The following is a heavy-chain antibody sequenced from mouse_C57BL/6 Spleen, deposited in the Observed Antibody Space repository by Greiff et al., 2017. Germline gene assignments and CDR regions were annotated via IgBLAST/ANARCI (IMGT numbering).Heavy chain of an antibody. V-gene: IGHV1-80*01. D-gene: IGHD6-5*01. CDR2: IYPGDGDT. CDR3: ARKIPIAAGYYFDY. Sequence: VQRVESGAELVKPGASVKISCKASGYAFSSYWMNWVKQRPGKGLEWIGQIYPGDGDTNYNGKFKGKATLTADKSSSTAYMQLSSLTSEDSAVXFCARKIPIAAGYYFDYWGQGTTRTVSS. CDR1: GYAFSSYW. J-gene: IGHJ2*01.